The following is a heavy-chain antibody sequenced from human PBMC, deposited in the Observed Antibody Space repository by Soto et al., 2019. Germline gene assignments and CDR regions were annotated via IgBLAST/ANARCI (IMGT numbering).Heavy chain of an antibody. V-gene: IGHV3-23*01. CDR2: ISGSGGST. Sequence: EVQLLESGGGLVQPGGSLRLSCAASGFTFSSYAMSWVRQAPGKGLEWVSAISGSGGSTYYADSVKGRFTISRDNSKNTLYLQMNSLRAEDMAVYYCAKDSHPLWFGDVGGNWGQGTLVTVSS. CDR3: AKDSHPLWFGDVGGN. D-gene: IGHD3-10*01. J-gene: IGHJ4*02. CDR1: GFTFSSYA.